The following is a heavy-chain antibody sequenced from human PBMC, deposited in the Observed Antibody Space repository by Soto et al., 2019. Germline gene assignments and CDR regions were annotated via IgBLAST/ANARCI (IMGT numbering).Heavy chain of an antibody. CDR1: GGTFSSYA. CDR2: IIAVFGTA. D-gene: IGHD3-16*01. V-gene: IGHV1-69*05. Sequence: SLKVSCKASGGTFSSYAIIWVRQAPGQGLEWLGGIIAVFGTANYAQKLQGRVTMTTDTSTSTAYTELRSLRSEDTAVYYCARDGMRGAGGVFYYLYGIDGLGQGTTGTGSS. J-gene: IGHJ6*02. CDR3: ARDGMRGAGGVFYYLYGIDG.